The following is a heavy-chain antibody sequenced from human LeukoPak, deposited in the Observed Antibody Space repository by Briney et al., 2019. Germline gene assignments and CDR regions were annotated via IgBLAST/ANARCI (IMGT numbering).Heavy chain of an antibody. CDR1: GYTFTTHY. Sequence: ASVKVSCKASGYTFTTHYRHWVRQAPGQGLEWMGIINPSGGTTNYAQKFQGRDTMTRDTSTTTRYMELSSLRAEDTAVYYCAGGRPGSGWSFDYWGQGTLVTVSS. D-gene: IGHD6-19*01. J-gene: IGHJ4*02. CDR3: AGGRPGSGWSFDY. V-gene: IGHV1-46*01. CDR2: INPSGGTT.